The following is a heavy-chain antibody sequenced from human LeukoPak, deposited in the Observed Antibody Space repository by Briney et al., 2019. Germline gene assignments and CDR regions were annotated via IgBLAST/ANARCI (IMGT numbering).Heavy chain of an antibody. CDR1: GGSISSSSYY. CDR2: IYYNGST. J-gene: IGHJ4*02. Sequence: SETLSLTCTVSGGSISSSSYYWGWIRQPPGKGLEWIGSIYYNGSTYYNPSLKSRVTISVDTSKNQFSLKLSSVTAADTAVYYCARTKLGYCSGGSCYNEQFDYWGQGTLVTVSS. V-gene: IGHV4-39*01. CDR3: ARTKLGYCSGGSCYNEQFDY. D-gene: IGHD2-15*01.